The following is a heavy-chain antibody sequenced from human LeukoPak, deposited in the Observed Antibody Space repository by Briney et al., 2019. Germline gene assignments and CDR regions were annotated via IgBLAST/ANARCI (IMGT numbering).Heavy chain of an antibody. J-gene: IGHJ3*02. CDR1: GFTFSSYS. CDR2: ISSSSSYI. V-gene: IGHV3-21*01. Sequence: RPGGSLRLSCAASGFTFSSYSMNWVRQAPGKGLEWVSSISSSSSYIYYADSVKGRFTISRDNAKNSLYLQMNSLRAEDTAVYYCARDKDLGYSYGERKINDAFDIWGQGTMVTVSS. CDR3: ARDKDLGYSYGERKINDAFDI. D-gene: IGHD5-18*01.